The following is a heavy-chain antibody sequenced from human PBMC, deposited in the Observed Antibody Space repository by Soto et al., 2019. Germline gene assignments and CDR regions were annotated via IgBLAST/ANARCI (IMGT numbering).Heavy chain of an antibody. CDR2: IHYSGSI. CDR3: AREDDGGDRDYYGLDV. V-gene: IGHV4-30-4*08. D-gene: IGHD2-21*02. J-gene: IGHJ6*02. CDR1: GGSISYEYYH. Sequence: QVQLQQSGPGLVKPSQTLSLPCTVSGGSISYEYYHWTWIRQSPGKGLEWIGYIHYSGSIIYNPSLKTRVAILVDTSESQCSLQLSSVTAADTAVSFCAREDDGGDRDYYGLDVLGQGATVTVSS.